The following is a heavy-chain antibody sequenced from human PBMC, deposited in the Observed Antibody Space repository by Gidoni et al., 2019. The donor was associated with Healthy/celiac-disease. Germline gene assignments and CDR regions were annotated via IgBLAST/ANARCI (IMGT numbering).Heavy chain of an antibody. J-gene: IGHJ4*02. CDR2: MSGSGGST. Sequence: VRQAPGKVLEWVSAMSGSGGSTYYADSEKGRLTISRDNSKNTLYLQMNSLRAEDKAVYYCAKDPPYPYYYDSSGYINWGQGTLVTVSS. V-gene: IGHV3-23*01. CDR3: AKDPPYPYYYDSSGYIN. D-gene: IGHD3-22*01.